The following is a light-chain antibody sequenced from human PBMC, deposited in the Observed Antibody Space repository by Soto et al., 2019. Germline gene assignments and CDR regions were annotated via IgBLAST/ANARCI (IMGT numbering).Light chain of an antibody. CDR2: GAS. V-gene: IGKV3-11*01. CDR3: QQRGSWPPLT. Sequence: EIVMTQSPVTLSVSPGERVTLSCRASQSISDKSAWYQQKPGQSPRLLIYGASNRATGIPARFSGSGSGTDFTLTISSLEPEDFAVYYCQQRGSWPPLTFGGGTKVEIK. CDR1: QSISDK. J-gene: IGKJ4*01.